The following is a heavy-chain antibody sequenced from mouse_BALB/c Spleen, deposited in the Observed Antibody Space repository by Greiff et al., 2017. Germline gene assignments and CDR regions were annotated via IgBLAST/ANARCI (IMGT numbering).Heavy chain of an antibody. CDR2: IYPGDGDT. D-gene: IGHD1-2*01. V-gene: IGHV1-82*01. J-gene: IGHJ3*01. CDR3: ARGGLRLSWFAY. CDR1: GYAFSSSW. Sequence: QVQLQQSGPELVKPGASVKISCKASGYAFSSSWMNWVKQRPGQGLEWIGRIYPGDGDTNYNGKFKGKATLTADKSSSTAYMQLSSLTSVDSAVYFCARGGLRLSWFAYWGQGTLVTVSA.